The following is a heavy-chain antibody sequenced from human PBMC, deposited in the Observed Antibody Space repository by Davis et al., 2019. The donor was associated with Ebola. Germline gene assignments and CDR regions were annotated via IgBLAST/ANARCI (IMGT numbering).Heavy chain of an antibody. V-gene: IGHV4-39*07. Sequence: MPSETLSLTCTVSGGSIISSSSYWGWIRQPPGKGLEWIGEINHSGSTNYNPSLKSRVTISVDTSKNQFSLKLSSVTAADTVVYYCARLLIFYDSSDLSYYYYGMDVWGKGTTVTVSS. CDR2: INHSGST. CDR3: ARLLIFYDSSDLSYYYYGMDV. D-gene: IGHD3-22*01. J-gene: IGHJ6*04. CDR1: GGSIISSSSY.